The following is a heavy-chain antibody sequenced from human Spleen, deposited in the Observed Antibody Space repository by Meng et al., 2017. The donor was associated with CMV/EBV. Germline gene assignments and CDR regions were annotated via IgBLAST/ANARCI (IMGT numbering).Heavy chain of an antibody. J-gene: IGHJ5*02. V-gene: IGHV4-38-2*02. Sequence: GSLRLSCTVSGSSINSISSGYYWGWIRQPPGKGLDWIGSIYHTGSTYYNPSLKSRVTMSADTSKNQFSLKLSSVTAADTAMYYCARAPSSSSDLWGQGTLVTVSS. D-gene: IGHD6-6*01. CDR3: ARAPSSSSDL. CDR2: IYHTGST. CDR1: GSSINSISSGYY.